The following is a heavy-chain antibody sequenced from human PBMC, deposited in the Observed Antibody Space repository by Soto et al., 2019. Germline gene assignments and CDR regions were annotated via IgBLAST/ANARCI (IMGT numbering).Heavy chain of an antibody. CDR3: AGESDSGGYYGRTALDY. Sequence: QVQLVQSGAEVKKPGSSVKVSCKASGGTFSSYAISWVRQAPGQGLEWMGGIIPIFGTANYAQKFQGRVTITAXXSXSXDYREPRSLRSEDTAVYYCAGESDSGGYYGRTALDYWGQGTLVTVSS. CDR2: IIPIFGTA. J-gene: IGHJ4*02. CDR1: GGTFSSYA. V-gene: IGHV1-69*12. D-gene: IGHD3-22*01.